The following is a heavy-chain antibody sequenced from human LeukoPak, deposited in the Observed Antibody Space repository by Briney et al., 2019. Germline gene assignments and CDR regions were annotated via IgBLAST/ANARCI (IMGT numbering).Heavy chain of an antibody. J-gene: IGHJ4*02. CDR2: INPNSGGT. D-gene: IGHD3-16*01. CDR1: GYTFTGYF. Sequence: GASVKVSCKASGYTFTGYFMHWVRQAPGQGLEWLGQINPNSGGTNYAQNFQGRATMTRDTSVSTAYMELSRLRSDDTAVYYCARMFGPDAGFDYWGQGTLVPVSS. V-gene: IGHV1-2*06. CDR3: ARMFGPDAGFDY.